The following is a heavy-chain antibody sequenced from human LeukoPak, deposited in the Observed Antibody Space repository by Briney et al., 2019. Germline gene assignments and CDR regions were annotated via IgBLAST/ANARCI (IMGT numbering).Heavy chain of an antibody. CDR2: ISSSGSTI. V-gene: IGHV3-11*04. J-gene: IGHJ6*03. CDR3: ASTPKRTNYYYYYYMDV. CDR1: GFTFSDYY. Sequence: GGPLRLSCAASGFTFSDYYMSWIRQAPGKGLEWVSYISSSGSTIYYADSVKGRFTISRDNAKNSLYLQMNSLRAEDTAVYYCASTPKRTNYYYYYYMDVWGKGTTVTVSS. D-gene: IGHD2-15*01.